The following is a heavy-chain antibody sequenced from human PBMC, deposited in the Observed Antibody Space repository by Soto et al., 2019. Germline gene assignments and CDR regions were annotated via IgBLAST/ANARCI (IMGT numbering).Heavy chain of an antibody. D-gene: IGHD2-21*02. CDR2: ISSSSSYI. J-gene: IGHJ4*02. CDR3: ASGVGGNSATGNY. CDR1: GFTFSIYT. V-gene: IGHV3-21*01. Sequence: GGSLRLSCAASGFTFSIYTFNWVRQAPGKGLEWVSSISSSSSYIYYADSVKGRFTISRDNAKNSLYLQMNSLRAEDTAVYYCASGVGGNSATGNYWGQGTLVTVSS.